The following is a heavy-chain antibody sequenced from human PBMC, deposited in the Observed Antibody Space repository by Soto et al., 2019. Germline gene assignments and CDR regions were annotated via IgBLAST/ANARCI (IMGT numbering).Heavy chain of an antibody. CDR1: GGSISSSDFY. Sequence: PSETLSLTCTVSGGSISSSDFYWGWLRQTPGKGLEFIGSMYYSGTTYYNPSLKSRVTISVDTSKNQFTLKLISVTAADTAVYYCARLGYYYDSSGYKVHWGQGTLVTVSS. V-gene: IGHV4-39*01. J-gene: IGHJ4*02. D-gene: IGHD3-22*01. CDR3: ARLGYYYDSSGYKVH. CDR2: MYYSGTT.